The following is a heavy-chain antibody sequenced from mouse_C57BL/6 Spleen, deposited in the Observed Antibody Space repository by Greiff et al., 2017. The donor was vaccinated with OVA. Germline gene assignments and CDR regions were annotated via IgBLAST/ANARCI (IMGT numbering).Heavy chain of an antibody. CDR2: IDPETGGT. D-gene: IGHD1-1*01. V-gene: IGHV1-15*01. CDR3: TEGYYYGRSPYYFDY. CDR1: GYTFTDYE. J-gene: IGHJ2*01. Sequence: QVQLKESGAELVRPGASVTLSCKASGYTFTDYEMHWVKQTPVHGLEWIGAIDPETGGTAYNQKFKGKAILTADKSSSTAYMELRSLTSEDSAVYYCTEGYYYGRSPYYFDYWGQGTTLTVSS.